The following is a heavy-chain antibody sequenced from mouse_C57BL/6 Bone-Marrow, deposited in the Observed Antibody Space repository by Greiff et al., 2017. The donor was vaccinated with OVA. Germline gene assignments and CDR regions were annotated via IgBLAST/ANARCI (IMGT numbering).Heavy chain of an antibody. CDR1: GYTFTSYG. CDR2: IYPRSGNT. J-gene: IGHJ3*01. D-gene: IGHD4-1*01. Sequence: VQLVESGAELARPGASVKLSCKASGYTFTSYGISWVKQRTGQGLEWIGEIYPRSGNTYYNEKFKGKATLTADKSSSTAYMELRSLTSEDSAVYFCARGAGTEFAYWGQGTLVTVSA. CDR3: ARGAGTEFAY. V-gene: IGHV1-81*01.